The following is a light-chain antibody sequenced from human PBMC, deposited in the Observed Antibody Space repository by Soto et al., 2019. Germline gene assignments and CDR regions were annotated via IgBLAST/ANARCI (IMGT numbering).Light chain of an antibody. CDR1: ESVTTN. CDR2: GAS. CDR3: QQYNHWPSWT. V-gene: IGKV3-15*01. J-gene: IGKJ1*01. Sequence: EIVMTQSPATLSVSPGERVTLSCRASESVTTNLAWYQQKPGQAPRLVIYGASLRATGIPARFSASGSGTEFTRTVNSLQSEDVAVYYCQQYNHWPSWTFGQGTRVEI.